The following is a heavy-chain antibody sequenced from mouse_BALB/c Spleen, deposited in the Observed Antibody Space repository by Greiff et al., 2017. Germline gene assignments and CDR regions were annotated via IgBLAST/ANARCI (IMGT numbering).Heavy chain of an antibody. CDR2: ISSGGSYT. J-gene: IGHJ4*01. V-gene: IGHV5-9-3*01. CDR1: GFTFSSYA. D-gene: IGHD2-4*01. Sequence: EVQGVESGGGLVKPGGSLKLSCAASGFTFSSYAMSWVRQTPEKRLEWVATISSGGSYTYYPDSVKGRFTISRDNAKNTLYLQMSSLRSEDTAMYYCARHGMITTGSYYAMDYWGQGTSVTVSS. CDR3: ARHGMITTGSYYAMDY.